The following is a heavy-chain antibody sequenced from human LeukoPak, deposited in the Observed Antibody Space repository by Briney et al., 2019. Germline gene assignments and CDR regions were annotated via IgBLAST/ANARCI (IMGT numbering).Heavy chain of an antibody. V-gene: IGHV1-3*03. CDR1: GYTFTNYA. Sequence: HRASVKVSCKASGYTFTNYALHWVRQAPGQRLEWMGWINAGDGNIKYSQDFQGRVTITRDTSASTAYMDLSSLRSEDVAVYYCARDVSVATYYFDYWGQGTLVTVSS. CDR2: INAGDGNI. J-gene: IGHJ4*02. CDR3: ARDVSVATYYFDY. D-gene: IGHD5-12*01.